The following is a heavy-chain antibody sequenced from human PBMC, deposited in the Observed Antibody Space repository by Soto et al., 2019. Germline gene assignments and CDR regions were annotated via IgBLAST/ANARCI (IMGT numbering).Heavy chain of an antibody. V-gene: IGHV1-46*01. D-gene: IGHD2-15*01. CDR1: GYTFTSYY. Sequence: QVQLVQSGAEVKKPGASVKVSCKASGYTFTSYYMHWVRQAPGQGLEWMGIINPSGGSTSYAQKFQGRGTMTRDTSTSTVYMELSSLRSEDTAVYYCARGKFVVVVAADWFDPWGQGTLVTVSS. CDR3: ARGKFVVVVAADWFDP. CDR2: INPSGGST. J-gene: IGHJ5*02.